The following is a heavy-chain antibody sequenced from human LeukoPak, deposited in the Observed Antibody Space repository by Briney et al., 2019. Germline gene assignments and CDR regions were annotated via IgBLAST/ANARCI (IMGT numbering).Heavy chain of an antibody. CDR2: IISGGSTI. D-gene: IGHD3-10*01. J-gene: IGHJ3*02. CDR3: ARTPGAFDI. CDR1: GFSFSDYH. Sequence: PGGSLRLSCAASGFSFSDYHMSWIRQAPGKGLEWVSYIISGGSTIYNADSVKGRFTISRDNAKNSLYLQMNSLRAEDTAVYYCARTPGAFDIWGQGTMVTVSS. V-gene: IGHV3-11*04.